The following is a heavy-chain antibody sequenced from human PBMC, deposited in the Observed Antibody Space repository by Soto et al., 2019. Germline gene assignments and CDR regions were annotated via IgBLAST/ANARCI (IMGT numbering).Heavy chain of an antibody. Sequence: SETPSLTSTVSGGSVSSVSYYWSWIRQPPGKGLEWIGYIYYSGSTNYNPSLKSRVTMSVDTSKNQFSLKLSSVTAADTAVYYWARYCSSVTCHGFCSWGQGTLVTVS. J-gene: IGHJ5*01. CDR2: IYYSGST. D-gene: IGHD2-2*01. V-gene: IGHV4-61*01. CDR3: ARYCSSVTCHGFCS. CDR1: GGSVSSVSYY.